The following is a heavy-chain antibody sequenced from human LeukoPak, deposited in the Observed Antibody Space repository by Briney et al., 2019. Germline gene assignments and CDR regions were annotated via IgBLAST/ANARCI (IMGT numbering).Heavy chain of an antibody. D-gene: IGHD7-27*01. CDR2: ISSGSSYI. Sequence: GGSLRLSCEASGFTFSNYNMNWVRQAPGKGLKWVSSISSGSSYIYYADSVKGRFTISRDNAKNSLYLQMTSLRAEDTAVYYCARGTNWGGDDAFDIWGQGTMVTVSS. J-gene: IGHJ3*02. CDR3: ARGTNWGGDDAFDI. V-gene: IGHV3-21*01. CDR1: GFTFSNYN.